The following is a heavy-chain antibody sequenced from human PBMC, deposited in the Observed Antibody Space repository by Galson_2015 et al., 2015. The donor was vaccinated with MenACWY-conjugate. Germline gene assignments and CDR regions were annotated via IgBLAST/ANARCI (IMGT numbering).Heavy chain of an antibody. J-gene: IGHJ6*02. D-gene: IGHD1-26*01. Sequence: SVKVSCKASAYTFINYGISWVRQAPGQGLEWAGRIIPILGMTNYGQRFQGRVTMTADKSTSTAYMELSSLRSEDTAVYYCARDMGSVGDVWGQGTTVIVS. CDR1: AYTFINYG. CDR3: ARDMGSVGDV. CDR2: IIPILGMT. V-gene: IGHV1-69*04.